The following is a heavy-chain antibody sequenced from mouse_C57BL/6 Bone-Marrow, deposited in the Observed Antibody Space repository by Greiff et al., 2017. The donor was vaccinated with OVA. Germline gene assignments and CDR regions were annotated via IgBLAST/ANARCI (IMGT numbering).Heavy chain of an antibody. J-gene: IGHJ2*01. CDR2: IDPSDSYT. CDR3: ARILFGY. Sequence: QVQLQQPGAELVMPGASVKLSCKASGYTFTSYWMHWVKQRPGQGLEWIGEIDPSDSYTNYNQKFKGNSTLTVDKSSSTAYMQLSSLTSEDSAVYYCARILFGYWGQGTTLTVSS. V-gene: IGHV1-69*01. CDR1: GYTFTSYW. D-gene: IGHD2-3*01.